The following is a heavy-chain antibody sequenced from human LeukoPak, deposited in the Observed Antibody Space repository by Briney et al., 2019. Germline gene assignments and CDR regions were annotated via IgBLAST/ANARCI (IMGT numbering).Heavy chain of an antibody. D-gene: IGHD4-23*01. CDR2: ISYSGST. V-gene: IGHV4-39*07. J-gene: IGHJ4*02. Sequence: PSETLSLTCTVSGGSVNRSSFYWGWIRQPPGKGLEWIGSISYSGSTFHNPSLKSRVTISVDTSKNQFSLKLTSVTAADTAVYFCARDPIGGSAYWGQGTLVTVSS. CDR3: ARDPIGGSAY. CDR1: GGSVNRSSFY.